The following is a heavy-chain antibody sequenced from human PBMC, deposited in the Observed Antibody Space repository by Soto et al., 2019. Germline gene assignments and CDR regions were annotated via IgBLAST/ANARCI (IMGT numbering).Heavy chain of an antibody. CDR2: IIPLFGTT. Sequence: QVQLVQSGAEVKKPGSSVKVSCKASGDTFSGYSISWVRQAPGQGLEWMGGIIPLFGTTNYAQRFQGRVTITADKSTSTAYMELSSLKSEDTAIYYWARDLGSGSDPGDYWGQGTLVTVSS. V-gene: IGHV1-69*14. CDR3: ARDLGSGSDPGDY. J-gene: IGHJ4*02. D-gene: IGHD5-12*01. CDR1: GDTFSGYS.